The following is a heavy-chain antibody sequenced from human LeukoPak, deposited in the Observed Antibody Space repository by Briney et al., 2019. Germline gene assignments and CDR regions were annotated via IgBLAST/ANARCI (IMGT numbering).Heavy chain of an antibody. CDR1: GFTVSSNY. Sequence: GGSLRLSCAASGFTVSSNYMSWVRQAPGKGLEWVSVIYRGGSTYYADSVKGRFTISRDNSKNTLYLQMNSLRAEDTAVYYCAWMRPYNWFDPWGQGTLVTVSS. J-gene: IGHJ5*02. CDR3: AWMRPYNWFDP. V-gene: IGHV3-53*01. CDR2: IYRGGST. D-gene: IGHD2-2*03.